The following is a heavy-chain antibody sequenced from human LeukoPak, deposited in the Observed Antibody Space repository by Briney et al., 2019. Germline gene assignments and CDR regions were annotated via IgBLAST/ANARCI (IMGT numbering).Heavy chain of an antibody. J-gene: IGHJ4*02. Sequence: GGSLRLSCAASGFTFSSYWMSWVRQAPGKGLEWVANIKQDGSEKYYVDPVKGRFTISRDNAKNSLYLQMNSLRAEDTAVYYCARARYCSSTSCYPIPYYFDYWGQGTLVTVSS. CDR3: ARARYCSSTSCYPIPYYFDY. CDR1: GFTFSSYW. D-gene: IGHD2-2*01. CDR2: IKQDGSEK. V-gene: IGHV3-7*01.